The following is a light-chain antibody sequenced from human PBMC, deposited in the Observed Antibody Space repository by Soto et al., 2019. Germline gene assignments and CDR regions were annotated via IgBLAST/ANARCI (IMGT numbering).Light chain of an antibody. J-gene: IGKJ1*01. V-gene: IGKV1D-16*01. CDR3: QQYGSFPPT. Sequence: DVQVTQSPSSLSASVGDRVIITCRASQGISRWLAWYQQTPEKAPKSLIYETSTLQSGVPSRFSGSGSGTHFTLPISSLQPEDVATYYCQQYGSFPPTFGRGTKVEI. CDR2: ETS. CDR1: QGISRW.